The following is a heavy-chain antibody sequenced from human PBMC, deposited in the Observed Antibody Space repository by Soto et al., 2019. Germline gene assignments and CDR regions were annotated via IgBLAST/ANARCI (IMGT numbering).Heavy chain of an antibody. V-gene: IGHV4-59*03. Sequence: PSETLSLTCTVSSGSISSYYWSWVRQSPGRGLEWIGHIYYTGTTNYNPSLKCRVSISIDTSKIQFSLKVTSVTAADTAVYYCAAGVFSSGFSYNEIQWFDPWGQGTLVTVSS. CDR3: AAGVFSSGFSYNEIQWFDP. J-gene: IGHJ5*02. CDR1: SGSISSYY. CDR2: IYYTGTT. D-gene: IGHD3-3*01.